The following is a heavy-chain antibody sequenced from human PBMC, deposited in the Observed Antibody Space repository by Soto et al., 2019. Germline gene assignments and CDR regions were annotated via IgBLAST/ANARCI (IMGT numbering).Heavy chain of an antibody. Sequence: SETLSLTCTVSGYSISSGYYWGWIRQPPGKGLEWIGSIYHSGSTYYNPSLKSRVTISVDTSKNQFSLKLSSVTAADTAVYYCARLYSSGWYSDWFDPWGQGTLVTVSS. CDR2: IYHSGST. J-gene: IGHJ5*02. CDR3: ARLYSSGWYSDWFDP. D-gene: IGHD6-19*01. CDR1: GYSISSGYY. V-gene: IGHV4-38-2*02.